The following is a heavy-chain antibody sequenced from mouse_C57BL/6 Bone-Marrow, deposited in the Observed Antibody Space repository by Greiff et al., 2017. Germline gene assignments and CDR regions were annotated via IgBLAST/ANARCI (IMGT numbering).Heavy chain of an antibody. D-gene: IGHD1-1*01. Sequence: EVMLVASGGGLVKPGGSLKLSCAASGFTFSSYAMSWVRQTPEKRLEWVATISDGGSYTYYPDNVKGRFTISRDNAKNNLYLQMSHLKSEDTAMYYCAREDESNYYGSSYYSYWGQGTLVTVSA. CDR1: GFTFSSYA. V-gene: IGHV5-4*01. CDR3: AREDESNYYGSSYYSY. J-gene: IGHJ3*01. CDR2: ISDGGSYT.